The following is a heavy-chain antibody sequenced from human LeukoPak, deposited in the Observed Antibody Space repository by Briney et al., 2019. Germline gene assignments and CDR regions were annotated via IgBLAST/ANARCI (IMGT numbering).Heavy chain of an antibody. CDR3: AKDGGGGSKDYYYMGV. CDR1: GFTFSNYA. Sequence: GGTLILSCAASGFTFSNYAMSWVRQAPGKGLEWVSPISGSGKNTYYADSVKGRFTISRDNSKNTLYLQMNSLRAEDTAVYYCAKDGGGGSKDYYYMGVWGKGTTVTISS. CDR2: ISGSGKNT. J-gene: IGHJ6*03. D-gene: IGHD2-15*01. V-gene: IGHV3-23*01.